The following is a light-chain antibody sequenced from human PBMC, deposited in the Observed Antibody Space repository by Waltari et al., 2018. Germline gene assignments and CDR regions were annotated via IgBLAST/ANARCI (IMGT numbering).Light chain of an antibody. Sequence: EIVLTQSPGTLSLSPGERATLSCRTSQSVSSTYLAWYQQKPGQAPRLLIHGASSRVTGLPDRFSGSGSGTDFTLTISRLEPEDFAVYYCQQYGSSPVTFGPGTKEDIK. CDR1: QSVSSTY. V-gene: IGKV3-20*01. J-gene: IGKJ3*01. CDR2: GAS. CDR3: QQYGSSPVT.